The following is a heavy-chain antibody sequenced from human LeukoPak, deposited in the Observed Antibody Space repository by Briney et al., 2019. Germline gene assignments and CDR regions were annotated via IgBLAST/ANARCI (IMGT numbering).Heavy chain of an antibody. J-gene: IGHJ5*02. Sequence: GGSLRLSCAASGFTFSSYAMLWVRQAPGKGLEYVSAISSNGGSTYYANSVKSRFTISRDNSKNTLYLQMGSLRAEEMAVYYCARGAAAGSFDAWGQGTLVTVSS. D-gene: IGHD6-13*01. V-gene: IGHV3-64*01. CDR3: ARGAAAGSFDA. CDR2: ISSNGGST. CDR1: GFTFSSYA.